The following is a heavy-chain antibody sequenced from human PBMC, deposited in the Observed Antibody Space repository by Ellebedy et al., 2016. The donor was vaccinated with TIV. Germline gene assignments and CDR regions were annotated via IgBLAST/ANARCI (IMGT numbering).Heavy chain of an antibody. CDR3: ARSYCTSARCYAHNYFDP. Sequence: AASVKVSCKASGYTFTSYGISWVRQAPGQGLEWMGWISAYNGNTNYAQKLQGRVTMTTDTSTSTAYMELRSLRSDDTAVYYCARSYCTSARCYAHNYFDPWGQGTLVTVSS. D-gene: IGHD2-2*01. V-gene: IGHV1-18*01. CDR2: ISAYNGNT. CDR1: GYTFTSYG. J-gene: IGHJ5*02.